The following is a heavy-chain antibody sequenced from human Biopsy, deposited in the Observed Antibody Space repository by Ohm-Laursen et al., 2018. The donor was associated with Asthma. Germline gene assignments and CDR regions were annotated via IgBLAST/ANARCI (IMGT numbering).Heavy chain of an antibody. V-gene: IGHV1-69*01. J-gene: IGHJ4*02. CDR1: GGTFNTYV. CDR2: INSVFGTT. D-gene: IGHD2-2*01. CDR3: VRKAGSCISRTCYSLDF. Sequence: VSSVKVSCKSLGGTFNTYVIGWVRQAPGQGLEWMGGINSVFGTTTYPQKFQDRVTITADDSTSTVYMELSSLRSEDTAVYYCVRKAGSCISRTCYSLDFWGQGTLVTVSS.